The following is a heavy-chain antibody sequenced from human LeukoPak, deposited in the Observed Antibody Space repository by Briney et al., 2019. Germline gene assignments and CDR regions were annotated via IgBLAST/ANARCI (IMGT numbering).Heavy chain of an antibody. CDR2: ISSSATII. CDR3: AREPYDYIWGSYRYADY. CDR1: GFTFSAFG. J-gene: IGHJ4*02. D-gene: IGHD3-16*02. Sequence: PGGSLRLSCAASGFTFSAFGMDWVRQAPGKGLEWVSYISSSATIIYYADSVKGRFTISRDSAKSSLYLQMNSLGDEDTAGYYCAREPYDYIWGSYRYADYWGQGTLVTVSS. V-gene: IGHV3-48*02.